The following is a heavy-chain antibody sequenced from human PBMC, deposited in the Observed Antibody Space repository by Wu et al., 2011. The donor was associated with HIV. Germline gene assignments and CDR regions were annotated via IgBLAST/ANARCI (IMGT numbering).Heavy chain of an antibody. D-gene: IGHD1-26*01. CDR2: INPSGGST. CDR3: APASVGKFPPWVY. CDR1: GYTFTNYY. V-gene: IGHV1-46*04. J-gene: IGHJ4*02. Sequence: QVQLVQSGAEVRKPGASVKVSCKASGYTFTNYYMHWVRQAPGQGLEWMGIINPSGGSTNYAQKLQGRVTMTRDTSTSTVYMELSSLRSEDTAVYFCAPASVGKFPPWVYWGQGTPVAVS.